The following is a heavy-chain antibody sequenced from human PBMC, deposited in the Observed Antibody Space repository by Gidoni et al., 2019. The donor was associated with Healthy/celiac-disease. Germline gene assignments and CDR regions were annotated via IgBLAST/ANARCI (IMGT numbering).Heavy chain of an antibody. V-gene: IGHV4-59*01. Sequence: QVQLQASGPGLVKLSETLSLTCTVSGGPISRYYWSWIRQPPGKGLEWIGYIYYSGSTNDNPSLKRRVTISVDTSKNQFSLKLSSVTAADTAVYYCARDIAAAGTGFNYWGQGTLVTVSS. J-gene: IGHJ4*02. CDR1: GGPISRYY. CDR2: IYYSGST. CDR3: ARDIAAAGTGFNY. D-gene: IGHD6-13*01.